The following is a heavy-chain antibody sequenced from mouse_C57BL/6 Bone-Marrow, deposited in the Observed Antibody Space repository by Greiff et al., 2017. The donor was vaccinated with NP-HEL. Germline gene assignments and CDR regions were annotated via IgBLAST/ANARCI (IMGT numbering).Heavy chain of an antibody. V-gene: IGHV1-54*01. Sequence: QVQLKQSGAELVRPGTSVKVSCKASGYAFTNYLIEWVKQRPGQGLEWIGVINPGSGGTNYNEKFKGKATLTADKSSSTAYMQLSSLTSEDSAVYFCARCPLSNWDYFDYWGQGTTLTVSS. J-gene: IGHJ2*01. CDR3: ARCPLSNWDYFDY. CDR2: INPGSGGT. CDR1: GYAFTNYL. D-gene: IGHD4-1*01.